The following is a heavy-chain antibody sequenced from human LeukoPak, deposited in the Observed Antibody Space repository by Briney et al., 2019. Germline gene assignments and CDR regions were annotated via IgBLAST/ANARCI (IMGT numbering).Heavy chain of an antibody. J-gene: IGHJ4*02. Sequence: PSETLSLTCTVPGGPISSYYWSWIPQPPAKGLERIGYIFYSGSTHYKPSLKSRVTISVDTSKNQFSLKLSSVTAADTAVYYCARHGSVSSGALVWGQGTLVTVSS. CDR1: GGPISSYY. D-gene: IGHD3-22*01. V-gene: IGHV4-59*08. CDR3: ARHGSVSSGALV. CDR2: IFYSGST.